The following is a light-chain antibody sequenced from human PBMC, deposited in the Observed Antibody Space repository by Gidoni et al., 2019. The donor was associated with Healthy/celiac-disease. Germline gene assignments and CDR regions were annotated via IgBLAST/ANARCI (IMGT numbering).Light chain of an antibody. J-gene: IGLJ1*01. CDR3: SSYAGSNNFEV. CDR2: EVS. V-gene: IGLV2-8*01. Sequence: QSALTQPPSASRPPGQSVTISCTGTSSDVGGYDYVSWYQQHPGKATKLMTYEVSKRPSGVPDRFSGSKSGTTASLTVSGLQAEDEADYYCSSYAGSNNFEVFGTGTKVTVL. CDR1: SSDVGGYDY.